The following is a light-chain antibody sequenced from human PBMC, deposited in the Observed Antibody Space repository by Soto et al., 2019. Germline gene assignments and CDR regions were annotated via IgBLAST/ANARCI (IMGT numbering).Light chain of an antibody. CDR3: CSYAGSNTWM. J-gene: IGLJ3*02. CDR1: SSDIGTYNL. Sequence: QSVLTQPASVSGSPGQSITISCTGTSSDIGTYNLVSWYQQHPGKAPKLIIYEVTKRPSGVSNRFSGSKSGNTVSLTISGLQAEDEADYYCCSYAGSNTWMFGGGTKLTVL. CDR2: EVT. V-gene: IGLV2-23*02.